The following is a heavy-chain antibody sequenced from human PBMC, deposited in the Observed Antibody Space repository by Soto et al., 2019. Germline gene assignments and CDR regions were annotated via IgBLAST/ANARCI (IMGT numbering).Heavy chain of an antibody. J-gene: IGHJ3*02. CDR2: INAGNGNT. CDR1: GYTFTSYA. V-gene: IGHV1-3*01. D-gene: IGHD4-17*01. Sequence: ASVKVSCKASGYTFTSYAMHWVRQAPGQRLEWMGWINAGNGNTKYSQKFQGRVTITRNTSASTAYMELSSLRSEDTAVYYCARDDLGAVTDIWGQGTMVTVSS. CDR3: ARDDLGAVTDI.